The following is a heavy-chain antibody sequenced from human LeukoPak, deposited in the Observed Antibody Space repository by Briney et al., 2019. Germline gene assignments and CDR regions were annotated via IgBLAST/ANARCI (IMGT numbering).Heavy chain of an antibody. D-gene: IGHD6-19*01. J-gene: IGHJ4*02. CDR2: INHSGST. Sequence: SETLSLTGAVYGGSVSGYYWSWIRQPPGKGLEWIGEINHSGSTNYNPSLKSRVTISVDTSKNQFSLKLSSVTAADTAVYYCARGKVQQWLVPHFDYWGQGTLVTVSS. CDR1: GGSVSGYY. V-gene: IGHV4-34*01. CDR3: ARGKVQQWLVPHFDY.